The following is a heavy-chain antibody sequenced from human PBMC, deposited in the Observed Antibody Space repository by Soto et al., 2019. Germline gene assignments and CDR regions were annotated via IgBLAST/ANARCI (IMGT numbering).Heavy chain of an antibody. Sequence: QVQLVQSGAEVKKPGSSVKVSCKASGGTFSSYTISWVRQAPGQGLEWLGRIIPLLGIANYAQKVQGRVTITAYKSTSTAYMELSSMRYEDTAVYYCARGRSVVVPAAIHGMDVWGKGTTVTVSS. D-gene: IGHD2-2*01. CDR1: GGTFSSYT. CDR2: IIPLLGIA. J-gene: IGHJ6*04. CDR3: ARGRSVVVPAAIHGMDV. V-gene: IGHV1-69*02.